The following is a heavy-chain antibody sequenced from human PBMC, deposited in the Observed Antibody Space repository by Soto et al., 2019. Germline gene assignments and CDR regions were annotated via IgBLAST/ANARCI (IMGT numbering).Heavy chain of an antibody. CDR2: IQSDGSST. CDR1: GFTFNNYW. J-gene: IGHJ4*02. D-gene: IGHD4-4*01. CDR3: ARGGNPDY. V-gene: IGHV3-74*01. Sequence: EVQLVESGGGLVQPGGSLRLSCAASGFTFNNYWMHWVRQVPGKGLVWVSRIQSDGSSTDYADSVKGRFTISRDNAKNTVYLQMNSLRVEDTAVYYGARGGNPDYWGQGTLVTVSS.